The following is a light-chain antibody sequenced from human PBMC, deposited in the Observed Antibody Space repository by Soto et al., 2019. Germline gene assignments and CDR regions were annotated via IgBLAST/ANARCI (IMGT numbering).Light chain of an antibody. CDR2: KAS. CDR1: QTISSW. CDR3: QHYNSYSEP. J-gene: IGKJ1*01. V-gene: IGKV1-5*03. Sequence: DITMAESPSTLSGSVGGRVTITCRASQTISSWLAWYQQKPGKAPKLLIYKASTLKSGVPSRFSGSGSGTEFTLTISSLQPDDFATYYCQHYNSYSEPFGQGTKVDIK.